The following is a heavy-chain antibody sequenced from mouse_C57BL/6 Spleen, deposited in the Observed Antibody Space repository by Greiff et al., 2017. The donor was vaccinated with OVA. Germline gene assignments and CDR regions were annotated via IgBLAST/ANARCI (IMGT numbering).Heavy chain of an antibody. CDR2: INPSNGGT. Sequence: QVQLPGTELVKPGASVKLSCKASGYTFTSYWMHWVKQRPGQGLEWIGNINPSNGGTNYNEKFKSKATLTVDKSSSTAYMQLSSLTSEDSAVYYCARDSSYYAMDYWGQGTSVTVSS. V-gene: IGHV1-53*01. J-gene: IGHJ4*01. CDR1: GYTFTSYW. CDR3: ARDSSYYAMDY.